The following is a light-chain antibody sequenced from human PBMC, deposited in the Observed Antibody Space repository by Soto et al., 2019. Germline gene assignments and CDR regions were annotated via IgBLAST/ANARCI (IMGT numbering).Light chain of an antibody. CDR3: QQYGSSPLT. J-gene: IGKJ5*01. CDR1: QSVSSSY. V-gene: IGKV3-20*01. Sequence: EIVLTQSPGTLSLSPGERATLSCRASQSVSSSYLAWYQQKPGQAPRLLIYGASSRATGIPDRFSGSGSGTDFTLTISRLEPEDFAVYYCQQYGSSPLTFGHGTRLEMK. CDR2: GAS.